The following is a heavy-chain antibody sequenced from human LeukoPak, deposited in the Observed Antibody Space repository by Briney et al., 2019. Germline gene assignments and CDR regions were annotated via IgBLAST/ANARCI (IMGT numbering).Heavy chain of an antibody. CDR2: ISYDESDK. D-gene: IGHD4-17*01. J-gene: IGHJ4*02. V-gene: IGHV3-30*03. Sequence: GRSLRLSCAASGFTFSNYGMHWVRQAPGKGLEWVAVISYDESDKYYADSVKGRFTISRDNSKNTLYLQMSSLRSEDTAVYYCARGLRPYYFDYWGQGTLVTVSS. CDR1: GFTFSNYG. CDR3: ARGLRPYYFDY.